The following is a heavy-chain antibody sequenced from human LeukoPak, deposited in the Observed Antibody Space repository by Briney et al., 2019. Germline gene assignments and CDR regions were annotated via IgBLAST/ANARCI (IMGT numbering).Heavy chain of an antibody. CDR3: AMGRYCSSTTCRNFDY. V-gene: IGHV3-23*01. D-gene: IGHD2-2*01. Sequence: GGSLRLFCAASGFTFSSYAMSWVRQAPGKGLEWVSVISGSGGSTYYADSVKGRFTISRDNSKNTLYLQMNSLRAEDTAVYYCAMGRYCSSTTCRNFDYWGQGTLVTVSS. CDR2: ISGSGGST. J-gene: IGHJ4*02. CDR1: GFTFSSYA.